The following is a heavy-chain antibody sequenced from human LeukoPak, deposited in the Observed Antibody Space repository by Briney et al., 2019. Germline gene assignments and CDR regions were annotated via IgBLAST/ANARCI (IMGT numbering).Heavy chain of an antibody. V-gene: IGHV4-34*01. J-gene: IGHJ5*02. CDR1: GGSFSGYY. CDR3: ARGGSGITIFGVVIRNWFDP. Sequence: PSETLSLTCAVYGGSFSGYYWSWIRQPPGKGLEWIGEINHSGSTNYNPSLKSRVTISVDTPKNQFSLKLSSVTAADTAVYYCARGGSGITIFGVVIRNWFDPWGQGTLVTVSS. CDR2: INHSGST. D-gene: IGHD3-3*01.